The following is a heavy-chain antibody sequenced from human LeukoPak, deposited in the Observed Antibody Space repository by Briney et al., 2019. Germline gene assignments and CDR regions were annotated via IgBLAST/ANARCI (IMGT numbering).Heavy chain of an antibody. D-gene: IGHD1-26*01. CDR2: ISSSGYT. CDR3: ARQPTAGGTGWFDP. J-gene: IGHJ5*02. CDR1: GGSISSYH. Sequence: KPSETLSLTCIVSGGSISSYHWSWIRQPPGKGLEWIGFISSSGYTNYNPSLKSRVTISRDTSKNQVSLQLTAVSTADTAVYYCARQPTAGGTGWFDPWGQGTLVTVSS. V-gene: IGHV4-59*08.